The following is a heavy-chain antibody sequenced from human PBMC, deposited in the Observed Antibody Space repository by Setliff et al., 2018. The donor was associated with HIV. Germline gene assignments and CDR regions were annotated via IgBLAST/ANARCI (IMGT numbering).Heavy chain of an antibody. V-gene: IGHV1-69*02. CDR3: VRGVQSPPHYSYYYMDV. J-gene: IGHJ6*03. D-gene: IGHD3-3*01. CDR1: GGTFSSYT. CDR2: IIPILGIA. Sequence: ASVKVSCKASGGTFSSYTISWVRQAPGQGLEWMGRIIPILGIANYAQKFQGRVTITADKSTSTAYMELSSLRSDDTAVYYCVRGVQSPPHYSYYYMDVWGEGTMVTVSS.